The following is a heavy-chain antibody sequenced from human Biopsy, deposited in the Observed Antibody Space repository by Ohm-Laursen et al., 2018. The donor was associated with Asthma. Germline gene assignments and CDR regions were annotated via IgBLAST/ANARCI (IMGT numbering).Heavy chain of an antibody. V-gene: IGHV1-18*01. CDR3: ARAVDYSHYYGIDV. D-gene: IGHD3-10*01. CDR2: ISVYNGNT. CDR1: GYTFNSAG. J-gene: IGHJ6*02. Sequence: SVKVSCKTSGYTFNSAGITWVRQAPGQGLEWMGWISVYNGNTKVAQKLQDRVTMITDTSTSTAYMELRSLRSGDTAVYFCARAVDYSHYYGIDVWGQGTTVTAS.